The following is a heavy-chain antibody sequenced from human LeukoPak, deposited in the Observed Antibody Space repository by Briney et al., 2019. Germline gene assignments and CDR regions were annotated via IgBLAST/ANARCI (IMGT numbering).Heavy chain of an antibody. J-gene: IGHJ4*02. CDR1: GYSISSGYY. V-gene: IGHV4-38-2*02. D-gene: IGHD3-22*01. Sequence: SETLSLTCAVPGYSISSGYYWGWIRQPPGKGLEWIGNIYHSGSTYYNPSLKSRVTISVDTSKNQFSLKLSSVTAADTAVYYCARDYDSSGYYYAYWGQGTLVTVSS. CDR2: IYHSGST. CDR3: ARDYDSSGYYYAY.